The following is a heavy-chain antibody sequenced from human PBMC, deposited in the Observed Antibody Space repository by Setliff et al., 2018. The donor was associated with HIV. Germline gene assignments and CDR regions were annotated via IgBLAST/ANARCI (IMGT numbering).Heavy chain of an antibody. D-gene: IGHD3-9*01. CDR2: IYDSGDRT. J-gene: IGHJ3*01. CDR3: AKDHAGGGYHDILPPS. V-gene: IGHV3-23*01. CDR1: GFTFSSYT. Sequence: GGSLRLSCAASGFTFSSYTMSWVRQAPGKGLEWVSGIYDSGDRTYYADSVKGRFTISRDNSKNTLYLQMNSLRAEDTAIYYCAKDHAGGGYHDILPPSWGQGTMVTVSS.